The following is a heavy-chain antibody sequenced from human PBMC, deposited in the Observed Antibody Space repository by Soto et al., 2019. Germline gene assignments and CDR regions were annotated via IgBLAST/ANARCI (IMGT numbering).Heavy chain of an antibody. CDR2: LYYSGST. CDR3: ARRYGPSFAY. V-gene: IGHV4-59*08. CDR1: GGSISSYY. D-gene: IGHD5-18*01. J-gene: IGHJ4*02. Sequence: QVQMQESGPGLVKPSETLSLTCTVSGGSISSYYWSWIRKPPGKGLEWIGNLYYSGSTNYNPSLKRRVTISVDTSRNQFSLKMSSVTASATAVYYCARRYGPSFAYWGQGTLVTVSS.